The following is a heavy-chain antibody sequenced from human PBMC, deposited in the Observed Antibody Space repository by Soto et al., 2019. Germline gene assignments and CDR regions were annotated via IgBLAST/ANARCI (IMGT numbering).Heavy chain of an antibody. Sequence: GGSLRLSCAASGFTFSSYSMSWVRQAPGKGLEWVSAISGSGGSTYYAASVKGRFTISRDNSKNTLYLQMNSLRAEDTAVYYCAKTGDHIPVPDYWGQGTRVTVCS. J-gene: IGHJ4*02. CDR2: ISGSGGST. V-gene: IGHV3-23*01. CDR1: GFTFSSYS. CDR3: AKTGDHIPVPDY. D-gene: IGHD3-10*01.